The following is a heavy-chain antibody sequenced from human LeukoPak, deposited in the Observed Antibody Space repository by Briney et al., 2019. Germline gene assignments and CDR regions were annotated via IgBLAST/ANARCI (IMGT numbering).Heavy chain of an antibody. CDR3: ARGFNDFWSGSQLEY. CDR2: ISYDGGKT. Sequence: GGSLRLSCAASGFIFGGYAMHWVRQAPGKGLQWLAVISYDGGKTYYADSVEGRFIISRDNSKSTVYLEINSLRSEDTAIYYCARGFNDFWSGSQLEYWGQGTLVTVSS. CDR1: GFIFGGYA. J-gene: IGHJ4*02. D-gene: IGHD3-3*01. V-gene: IGHV3-30-3*01.